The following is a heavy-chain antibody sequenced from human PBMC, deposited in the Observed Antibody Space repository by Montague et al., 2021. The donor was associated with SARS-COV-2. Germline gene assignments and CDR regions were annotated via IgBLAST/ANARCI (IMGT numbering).Heavy chain of an antibody. D-gene: IGHD3-10*01. J-gene: IGHJ6*02. CDR3: ASSGGYYYDYQGVAV. CDR2: ITYSGST. Sequence: SETLSLTCTVSGGSVSSTTYYWSWIRQPPGKGLEWIGYITYSGSTSYNPSLKSRVTISVDMSKNQFSLKLNSVTAADTAVYYCASSGGYYYDYQGVAVWGQGTTVTVSS. CDR1: GGSVSSTTYY. V-gene: IGHV4-61*01.